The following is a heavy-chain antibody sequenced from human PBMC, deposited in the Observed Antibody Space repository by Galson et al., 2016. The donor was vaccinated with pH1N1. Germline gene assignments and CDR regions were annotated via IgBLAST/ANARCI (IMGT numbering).Heavy chain of an antibody. CDR3: ARAIAQGDSY. Sequence: LRLSCAASGFSLSSFWMTWVRQAPGKGLEWVANINQDGSVKYYVDSVKGRFTISRDSAKNSLYLQMGSLRAEDTAIYYCARAIAQGDSYWGQGTLVTVSS. CDR1: GFSLSSFW. V-gene: IGHV3-7*01. D-gene: IGHD2-21*01. J-gene: IGHJ4*02. CDR2: INQDGSVK.